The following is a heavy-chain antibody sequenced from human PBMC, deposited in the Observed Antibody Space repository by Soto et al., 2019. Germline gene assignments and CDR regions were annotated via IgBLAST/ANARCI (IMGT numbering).Heavy chain of an antibody. D-gene: IGHD3-10*01. CDR1: AFTFSSYA. Sequence: GGSLRLSCAASAFTFSSYAMSWVRQAPGKGPEWVSTISGRGLSTYYADSGKGRFTISRDNSENTLYLQMRSLRAEDTAVYYCAKVWFGEESPFDYWGQGTLVTVSS. CDR3: AKVWFGEESPFDY. V-gene: IGHV3-23*01. J-gene: IGHJ4*02. CDR2: ISGRGLST.